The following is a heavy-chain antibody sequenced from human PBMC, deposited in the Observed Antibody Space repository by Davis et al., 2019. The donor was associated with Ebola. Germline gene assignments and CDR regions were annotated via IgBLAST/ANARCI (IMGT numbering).Heavy chain of an antibody. CDR1: GFTFSSYA. Sequence: GGSLRLSCAASGFTFSSYAMSWVRQAPGKGLEWVSSISGRDSYIYYADSVKGRFTISRDNAKNSLYLHMNGLRVEDTAIYYCARVHEQSAGTDYWGQGTLVTVSS. CDR2: ISGRDSYI. J-gene: IGHJ4*02. V-gene: IGHV3-21*01. D-gene: IGHD6-13*01. CDR3: ARVHEQSAGTDY.